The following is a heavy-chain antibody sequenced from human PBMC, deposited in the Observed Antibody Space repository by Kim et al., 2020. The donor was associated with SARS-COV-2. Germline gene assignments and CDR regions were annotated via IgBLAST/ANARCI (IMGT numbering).Heavy chain of an antibody. CDR2: ISAASDYI. Sequence: GGSLRLSCAASGFTFSSQSMNWVRQAPGKGLEWVSSISAASDYIFYADSVKGRFTISRDNAKRSLSLQMNSLRAEDTALYYCTRGGRPGVRTDYWGQGTLVAVSS. CDR3: TRGGRPGVRTDY. CDR1: GFTFSSQS. J-gene: IGHJ4*02. D-gene: IGHD1-1*01. V-gene: IGHV3-21*01.